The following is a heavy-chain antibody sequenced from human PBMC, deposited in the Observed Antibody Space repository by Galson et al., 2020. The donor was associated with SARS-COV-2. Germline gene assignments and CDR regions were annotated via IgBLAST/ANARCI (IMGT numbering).Heavy chain of an antibody. J-gene: IGHJ4*02. D-gene: IGHD3-3*01. V-gene: IGHV4-38-2*02. CDR1: GYPISSNYY. Sequence: SETLSLTCTVSGYPISSNYYWGWIRQPPEKGLQWIGTLYHSGNTYYNPSLKSRVSTSVDASKNQFSLKLTSVSAADMAVYYCARATYFDFWSHPPTHFDYWGQGILVTV. CDR3: ARATYFDFWSHPPTHFDY. CDR2: LYHSGNT.